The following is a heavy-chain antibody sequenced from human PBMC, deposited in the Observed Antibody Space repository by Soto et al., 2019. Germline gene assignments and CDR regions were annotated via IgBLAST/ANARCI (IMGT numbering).Heavy chain of an antibody. CDR2: INWNGGST. J-gene: IGHJ5*02. CDR1: GFTFDDYG. V-gene: IGHV3-20*04. CDR3: ARDQEWLLSYTVSWFDP. D-gene: IGHD3-3*01. Sequence: GGSLRLSCAASGFTFDDYGMSWVRPAPGKGLEWVSGINWNGGSTGYADSVKGRFTISRDNAKNSLYLQMNSLRAEDTALYYCARDQEWLLSYTVSWFDPWGQGTLVTVSS.